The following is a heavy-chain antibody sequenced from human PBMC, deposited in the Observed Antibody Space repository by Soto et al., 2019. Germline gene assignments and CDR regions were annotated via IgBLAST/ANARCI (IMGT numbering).Heavy chain of an antibody. CDR2: ISGSGSTI. V-gene: IGHV3-23*01. Sequence: GGSLRLSCAASGFTFSSYAVSWVRQAPGKGPEWISSISGSGSTIYYADSVKGRFTISRDNSKNTLYLQMSSLRAEDTAVYYCAKVFYYYDSSGYYYFDYWGQGTMVTVSS. J-gene: IGHJ4*02. CDR3: AKVFYYYDSSGYYYFDY. CDR1: GFTFSSYA. D-gene: IGHD3-22*01.